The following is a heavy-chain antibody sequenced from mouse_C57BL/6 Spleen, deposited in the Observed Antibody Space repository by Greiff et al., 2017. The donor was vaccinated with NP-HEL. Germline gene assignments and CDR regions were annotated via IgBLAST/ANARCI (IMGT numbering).Heavy chain of an antibody. J-gene: IGHJ2*01. D-gene: IGHD2-10*01. Sequence: QVHVKQSGAELARPGASVKLSCKASGYTFTSYGISWVKQRTGQGLEWIGEIYPRSGNTYYNEKFKGKATLTADKSSSTAYMELRSLTSEDSAVYFCARSALLWPVDYWGQGTTLTVSS. CDR1: GYTFTSYG. V-gene: IGHV1-81*01. CDR2: IYPRSGNT. CDR3: ARSALLWPVDY.